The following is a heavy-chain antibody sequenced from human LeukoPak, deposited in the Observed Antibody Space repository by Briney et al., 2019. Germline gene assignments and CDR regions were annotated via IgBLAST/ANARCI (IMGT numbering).Heavy chain of an antibody. CDR2: IYPGDSDT. CDR1: GYSFTSYW. D-gene: IGHD3-22*01. Sequence: GESLKISCKGSGYSFTSYWIGWVRQMPGKGLEWMGIIYPGDSDTRYSPSFQGQVTISADKSISTAYLQWSSLKASDTATYYCARRNYYDSSGYYFKNDAFDIWGQGTMVTVSS. V-gene: IGHV5-51*01. CDR3: ARRNYYDSSGYYFKNDAFDI. J-gene: IGHJ3*02.